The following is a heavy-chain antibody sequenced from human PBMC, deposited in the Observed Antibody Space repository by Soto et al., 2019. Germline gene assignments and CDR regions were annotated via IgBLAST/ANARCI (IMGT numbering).Heavy chain of an antibody. CDR2: ISYDGSNK. V-gene: IGHV3-30*18. CDR3: AKDLMGGHRYYDY. J-gene: IGHJ4*02. Sequence: GGSLRLSCAASGFTFSSYGMHWVRQAPGKGLEWVAVISYDGSNKYYADSVKGRFTISRDNSKNTLYLQMNSLTADDTALYYCAKDLMGGHRYYDYWGQGTLVTVSS. CDR1: GFTFSSYG. D-gene: IGHD2-8*01.